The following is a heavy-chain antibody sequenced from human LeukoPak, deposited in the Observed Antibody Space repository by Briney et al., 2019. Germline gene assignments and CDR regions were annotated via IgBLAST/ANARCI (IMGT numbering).Heavy chain of an antibody. Sequence: PGGSLRLSCAASGFTFNNYGMHWVRQAPGKGLEWVAVISYDGTYKYYADSVKGRFTISRDNSKNSLYLQMNSLRAEDTAVYYCASMTTYCGGDCYFFDYWGQGTLVTVSS. CDR1: GFTFNNYG. V-gene: IGHV3-30*03. D-gene: IGHD2-21*02. CDR2: ISYDGTYK. J-gene: IGHJ4*02. CDR3: ASMTTYCGGDCYFFDY.